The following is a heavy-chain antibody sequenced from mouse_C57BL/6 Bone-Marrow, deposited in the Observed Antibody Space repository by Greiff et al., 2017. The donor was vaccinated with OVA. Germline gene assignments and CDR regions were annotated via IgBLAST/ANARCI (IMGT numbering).Heavy chain of an antibody. CDR1: GYTFTSYW. CDR3: ARSDYSNYHYAMDY. V-gene: IGHV1-7*01. J-gene: IGHJ4*01. Sequence: QVQLQQSGAELAKPGASVKLSCKASGYTFTSYWMHWVKQRPGQGLEWIGYINPSSGYTKYNQKFKDKATLTVDTSSSTAYMELHSLTSEDSAVYFCARSDYSNYHYAMDYWGQGTSVTASS. D-gene: IGHD2-5*01. CDR2: INPSSGYT.